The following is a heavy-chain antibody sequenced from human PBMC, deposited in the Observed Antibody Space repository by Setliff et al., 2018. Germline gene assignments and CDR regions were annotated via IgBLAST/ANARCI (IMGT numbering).Heavy chain of an antibody. CDR2: INQSGSG. CDR1: GGSIINSYY. V-gene: IGHV4-34*01. J-gene: IGHJ3*02. D-gene: IGHD1-1*01. CDR3: RQAVVGRDVFDI. Sequence: SETLSLTCSVSGGSIINSYYWSWIRQPAGKGLEWIGEINQSGSGDYNPSFKGRVTISVDTSKKQFSLTLTSVTAADTALYYCRQAVVGRDVFDIWGQGTVVT.